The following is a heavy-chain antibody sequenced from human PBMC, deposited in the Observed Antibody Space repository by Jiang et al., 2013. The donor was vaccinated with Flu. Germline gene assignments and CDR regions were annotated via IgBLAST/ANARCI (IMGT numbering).Heavy chain of an antibody. J-gene: IGHJ6*02. CDR2: INPSDSNT. V-gene: IGHV5-51*01. D-gene: IGHD6-19*01. CDR3: ARPIAVAGRGGYYYYGMDV. Sequence: GWVRLVPGKGLEWMGIINPSDSNTKYSPSFQGQVTISADKSITTAFLQWTSLKASDTAMYYCARPIAVAGRGGYYYYGMDVWGQGTTVTVSS.